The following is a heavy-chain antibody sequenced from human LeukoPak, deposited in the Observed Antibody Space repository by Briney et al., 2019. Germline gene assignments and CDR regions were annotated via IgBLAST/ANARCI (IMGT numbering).Heavy chain of an antibody. D-gene: IGHD3-16*02. V-gene: IGHV3-30*04. CDR1: GFTFSTDA. CDR2: ISYDGSNK. J-gene: IGHJ3*02. CDR3: ATERRHTFGGVIYAFDI. Sequence: GGSLRLSCAASGFTFSTDAMHWVRQAPGKGLEWVAVISYDGSNKYYADSMKGRFTISRDNSKNRLYLQMNSLRSEDTAVYYCATERRHTFGGVIYAFDIWGQGTMVTVSS.